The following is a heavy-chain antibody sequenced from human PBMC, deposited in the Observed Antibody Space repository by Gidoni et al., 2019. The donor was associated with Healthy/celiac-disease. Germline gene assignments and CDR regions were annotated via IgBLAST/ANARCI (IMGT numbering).Heavy chain of an antibody. CDR2: IDRGGST. Sequence: EVQLVESGGGLIQPGGSLRLSCASSGFTVSSNYMSWVRQAPGKGLEWVSVIDRGGSTYSADSVKGRFTISRDNSKNTLYLQMNSLRAEDTAVDYCARRPSYDFWSGYYHWGQGTLVTVSS. D-gene: IGHD3-3*01. V-gene: IGHV3-53*01. CDR1: GFTVSSNY. J-gene: IGHJ4*02. CDR3: ARRPSYDFWSGYYH.